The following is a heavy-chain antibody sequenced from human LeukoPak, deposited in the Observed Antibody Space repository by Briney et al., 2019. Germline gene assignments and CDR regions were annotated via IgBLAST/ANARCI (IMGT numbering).Heavy chain of an antibody. Sequence: GGSLRLSCAASGFTFSNFAMSWVRQAPGKGLEWVSRINSVGSNTTYADSVKGRFIISRDNAKNTVFLQMNSLRAEDTAVYYCARDVAYSGYDWGQGTLVTVSS. CDR2: INSVGSNT. CDR1: GFTFSNFA. D-gene: IGHD5-12*01. J-gene: IGHJ4*02. V-gene: IGHV3-74*01. CDR3: ARDVAYSGYD.